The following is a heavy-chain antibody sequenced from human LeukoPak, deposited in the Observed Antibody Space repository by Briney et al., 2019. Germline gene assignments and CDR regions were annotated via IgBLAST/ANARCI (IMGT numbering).Heavy chain of an antibody. D-gene: IGHD1-26*01. CDR3: ARGVGAVYWYFDL. CDR2: IYYSGST. CDR1: GGSVCSGNYY. V-gene: IGHV4-61*01. J-gene: IGHJ2*01. Sequence: PSETLSLTCTVSGGSVCSGNYYWSWIRQPPGKGLEWIGYIYYSGSTNYNPSLKSRVTISVDTSKNQFSLKLTSVTAADTAVYYCARGVGAVYWYFDLWGRGTLVTVSS.